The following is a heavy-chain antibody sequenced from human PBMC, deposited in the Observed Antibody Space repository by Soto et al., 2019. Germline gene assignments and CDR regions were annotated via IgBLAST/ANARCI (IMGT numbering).Heavy chain of an antibody. CDR1: GFTFSDYY. J-gene: IGHJ3*02. Sequence: QVQLVESGGGLVKPGGSLRLSCAASGFTFSDYYMSWIRQAPGKGLEWVSYISSSSSYTNYADSVKGRFTISRDNAKNSLYLQMNSLRAEDSAVYYCARVFRYRSSADAFDIWGQGTMVTVSS. CDR2: ISSSSSYT. D-gene: IGHD6-13*01. V-gene: IGHV3-11*05. CDR3: ARVFRYRSSADAFDI.